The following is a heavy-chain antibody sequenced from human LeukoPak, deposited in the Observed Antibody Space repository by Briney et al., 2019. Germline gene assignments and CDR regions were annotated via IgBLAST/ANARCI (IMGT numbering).Heavy chain of an antibody. Sequence: GGSLTLSCAASGFTFNTHGMHWVRQAPGRGLEWVAFIWYDGSNKYCADSVKGRFAISRDNSKNMVYLEMNSLRAEDTAMYYCARDRVGYCASISCFTFDNWGQGTLVTVSS. J-gene: IGHJ4*02. CDR3: ARDRVGYCASISCFTFDN. V-gene: IGHV3-33*01. D-gene: IGHD2-2*01. CDR2: IWYDGSNK. CDR1: GFTFNTHG.